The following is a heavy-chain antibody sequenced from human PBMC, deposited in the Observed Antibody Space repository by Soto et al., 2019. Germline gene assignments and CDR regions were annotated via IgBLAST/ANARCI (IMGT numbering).Heavy chain of an antibody. V-gene: IGHV1-2*02. CDR2: INPNSGGT. CDR3: ASAAVTGTAGLDF. CDR1: GYTFSGFY. D-gene: IGHD6-19*01. J-gene: IGHJ4*02. Sequence: ASVNVSCKXSGYTFSGFYMHWVRQAPGQGLEWMGWINPNSGGTKSAEKFQGRVTMTRDTSISTAYMELSRLTSDDTAVYYCASAAVTGTAGLDFWGQGTQVTVSS.